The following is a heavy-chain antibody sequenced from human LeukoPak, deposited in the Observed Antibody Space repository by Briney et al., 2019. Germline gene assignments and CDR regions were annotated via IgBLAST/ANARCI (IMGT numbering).Heavy chain of an antibody. CDR3: AKGGCRGTCNPLAY. J-gene: IGHJ4*02. Sequence: PGGALRLSYAASGFTFSGSGMIWVRQAPRKGLEWISSSGDSDGSTYYADSLKGRFTISRDNSKNTLYLQMNNLRAEDTAVYYCAKGGCRGTCNPLAYWGQGALVTVSP. CDR2: SGDSDGST. D-gene: IGHD2-15*01. V-gene: IGHV3-23*01. CDR1: GFTFSGSG.